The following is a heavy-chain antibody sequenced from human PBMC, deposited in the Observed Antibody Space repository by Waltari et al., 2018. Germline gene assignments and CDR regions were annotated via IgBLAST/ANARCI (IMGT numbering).Heavy chain of an antibody. Sequence: QVQLQQWGAGLLKPSETLSLTCAVYGGSFSGYYWSWIRQPPGQGLEWIGEINHSGSTNYNPSLKSRVTISVDTSKNQFSLKLSSVTAADTAVYYCASRPRYYDFWSGSYYYYYYMDVWGKGTTVTISS. V-gene: IGHV4-34*01. J-gene: IGHJ6*03. CDR3: ASRPRYYDFWSGSYYYYYYMDV. CDR1: GGSFSGYY. CDR2: INHSGST. D-gene: IGHD3-3*01.